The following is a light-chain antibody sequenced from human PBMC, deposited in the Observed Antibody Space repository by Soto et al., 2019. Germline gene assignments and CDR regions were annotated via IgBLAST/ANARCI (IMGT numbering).Light chain of an antibody. Sequence: QSALTQSASVSGSPGQSITISCTGTSSVIGTYNLVSWYQQHPGKAPKLMIYEVSKRPSGVSDRFSGSKSGNTASLTISGLQAEDEADYFCSSYTSSMTNVFGSGTKVTVL. CDR3: SSYTSSMTNV. J-gene: IGLJ1*01. CDR2: EVS. CDR1: SSVIGTYNL. V-gene: IGLV2-14*02.